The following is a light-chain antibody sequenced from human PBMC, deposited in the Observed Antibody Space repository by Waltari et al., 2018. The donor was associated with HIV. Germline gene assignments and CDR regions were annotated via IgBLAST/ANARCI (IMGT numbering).Light chain of an antibody. CDR2: KTD. V-gene: IGLV1-47*01. J-gene: IGLJ1*01. CDR3: AAWDDSLSAL. CDR1: SANIGRNY. Sequence: QSVLTQPPSASGTPGQSVTISCSGSSANIGRNYVYWYQQLPGTAPKLLTFKTDQRPSGVPARLSASKSATSASLAISGIGAEDEANYYCAAWDDSLSALFGTGTKVTVL.